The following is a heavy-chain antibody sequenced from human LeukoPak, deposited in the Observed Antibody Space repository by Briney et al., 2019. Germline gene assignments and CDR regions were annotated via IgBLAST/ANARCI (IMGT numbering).Heavy chain of an antibody. CDR1: GYTFTSYD. J-gene: IGHJ5*02. Sequence: ASVKVSCKASGYTFTSYDINWVRQATGQGLEWMGWMNPNSGNTGYAQKFQGRVTMTRNTSISTAYVELSSLRSEDTAVYYCARGPPLIDDYGDPEQGDWFDPWGQGTLVTVSS. CDR2: MNPNSGNT. V-gene: IGHV1-8*01. D-gene: IGHD4-17*01. CDR3: ARGPPLIDDYGDPEQGDWFDP.